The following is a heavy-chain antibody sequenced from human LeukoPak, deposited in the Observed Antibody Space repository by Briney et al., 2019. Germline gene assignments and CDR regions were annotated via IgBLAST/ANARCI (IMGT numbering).Heavy chain of an antibody. D-gene: IGHD3-10*01. V-gene: IGHV4-34*01. CDR1: GGSFSGYY. J-gene: IGHJ4*02. CDR3: ARDGSGSYFDY. CDR2: INHSGST. Sequence: SETLSLTCAVYGGSFSGYYWSWIRQPPGKGLEWIGEINHSGSTNYNPSLKGRVTISVDTSKNRFSLKLSSVTAADTAVYYCARDGSGSYFDYWGQGTLVTVSS.